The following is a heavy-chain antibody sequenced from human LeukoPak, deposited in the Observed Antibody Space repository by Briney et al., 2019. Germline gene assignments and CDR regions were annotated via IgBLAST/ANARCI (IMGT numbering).Heavy chain of an antibody. CDR2: ISAYNGNT. J-gene: IGHJ5*02. Sequence: AASVRVSCKASGYTFTSYGISWVRQAPGQGREGMGWISAYNGNTNYAQKLQGRVTMTTDTSTSTAYMELRSLRSDDTAVYYCARSHRGRFLEWLLWDNWFDPWGQGTLVTVSS. D-gene: IGHD3-3*01. CDR1: GYTFTSYG. V-gene: IGHV1-18*01. CDR3: ARSHRGRFLEWLLWDNWFDP.